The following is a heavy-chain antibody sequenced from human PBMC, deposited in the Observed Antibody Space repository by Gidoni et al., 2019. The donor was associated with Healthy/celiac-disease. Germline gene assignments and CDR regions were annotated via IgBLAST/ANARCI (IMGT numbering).Heavy chain of an antibody. CDR3: AREGRITIFGVVGTNWFDP. CDR1: GYTFTSYG. J-gene: IGHJ5*02. CDR2: ISAYNGNT. D-gene: IGHD3-3*01. Sequence: QLVQSGAEVKKPGASVKVSCKASGYTFTSYGISWVRQAPGQGLEWMGWISAYNGNTNYAQKLQGRVTMTTDTSTSTAYMELRSLRSDDTAVYYCAREGRITIFGVVGTNWFDPWGQGTLVTVSS. V-gene: IGHV1-18*01.